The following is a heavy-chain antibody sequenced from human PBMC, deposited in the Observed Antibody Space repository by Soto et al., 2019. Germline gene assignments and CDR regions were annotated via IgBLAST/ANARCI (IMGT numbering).Heavy chain of an antibody. D-gene: IGHD6-13*01. CDR3: ARGRIAAPHEMGAFDS. Sequence: QVQLVESGGGVVQPGRSLRLSCAASGFTFSSYAMHWVRQAPGKGLEWVAVISYDGSNTYYSDSVKGRFTISRDNSKNALYLQMNSLRAENTAVYYCARGRIAAPHEMGAFDSWGQGTMVTVSS. J-gene: IGHJ3*02. CDR2: ISYDGSNT. V-gene: IGHV3-30-3*01. CDR1: GFTFSSYA.